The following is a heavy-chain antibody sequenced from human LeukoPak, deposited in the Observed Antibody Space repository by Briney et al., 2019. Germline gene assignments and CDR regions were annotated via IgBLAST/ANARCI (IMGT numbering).Heavy chain of an antibody. CDR2: INPSGGST. D-gene: IGHD3-9*01. V-gene: IGHV1-46*01. J-gene: IGHJ6*03. CDR3: ATTKQVLRYFDWLLYPGKNYYYYMDV. Sequence: ASVKVSCKASGYTFTSYYMHWVRQAPGQGLEWMGIINPSGGSTSHALNFQGRVNMTRDMSTSTVYMELSSLRSEDTAVYYCATTKQVLRYFDWLLYPGKNYYYYMDVWGKGTTVTVSS. CDR1: GYTFTSYY.